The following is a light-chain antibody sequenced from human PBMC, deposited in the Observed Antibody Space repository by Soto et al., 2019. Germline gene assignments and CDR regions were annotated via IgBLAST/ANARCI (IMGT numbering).Light chain of an antibody. Sequence: EIVMTQSPATLSVSPGERATLSCRASQSVFSSLAWYQQKPGQAPSLLIYGAATRATGIPARFSGSGSGTELTLTISSLQSEDFAVYFCQQYHNWPAVGQGTKGEIK. CDR1: QSVFSS. CDR2: GAA. V-gene: IGKV3-15*01. CDR3: QQYHNWPA. J-gene: IGKJ1*01.